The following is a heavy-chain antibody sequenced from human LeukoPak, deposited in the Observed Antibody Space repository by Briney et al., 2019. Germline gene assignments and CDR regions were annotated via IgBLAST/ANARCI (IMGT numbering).Heavy chain of an antibody. Sequence: GGSLRLSCAASGFTFSSYAMSWVRQAPGKGLEWVSAISGSGGSTYYADSVKGRFTISRDNSKYTLYLQMNSLRAEDTAVYYCANLHKGIVVVPAAISDYWGQGTLVTVSS. V-gene: IGHV3-23*01. J-gene: IGHJ4*02. CDR3: ANLHKGIVVVPAAISDY. D-gene: IGHD2-2*01. CDR1: GFTFSSYA. CDR2: ISGSGGST.